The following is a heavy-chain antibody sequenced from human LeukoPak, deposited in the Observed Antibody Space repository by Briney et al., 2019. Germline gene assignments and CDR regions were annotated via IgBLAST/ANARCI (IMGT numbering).Heavy chain of an antibody. D-gene: IGHD2-8*01. Sequence: PGSSLRLSCAASGFTFSSYAMSWVRQAPGKGLEWVSASSDSGGSTYDADSVKGRFTISRDNSKNTLYLQMNSLRAEDTAVYYCAKDTSIGRYCTNGVCSPFDYWGQGTLVTVSS. J-gene: IGHJ4*02. CDR3: AKDTSIGRYCTNGVCSPFDY. CDR1: GFTFSSYA. CDR2: SSDSGGST. V-gene: IGHV3-23*01.